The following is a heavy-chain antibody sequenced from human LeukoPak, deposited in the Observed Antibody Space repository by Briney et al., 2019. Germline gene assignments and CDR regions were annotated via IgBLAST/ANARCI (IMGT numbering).Heavy chain of an antibody. D-gene: IGHD1-26*01. CDR3: ARGFSGSYRTPIGY. CDR2: IKQDGGEK. V-gene: IGHV3-7*01. J-gene: IGHJ4*02. CDR1: GFTFINYW. Sequence: QPGGSLRLSCAASGFTFINYWMTWVRQAPGKGLEWVANIKQDGGEKYYVDSVEGRFTISRDNAKNSLYLQMNSLRAEDTALYFCARGFSGSYRTPIGYWGQGTLVTVSS.